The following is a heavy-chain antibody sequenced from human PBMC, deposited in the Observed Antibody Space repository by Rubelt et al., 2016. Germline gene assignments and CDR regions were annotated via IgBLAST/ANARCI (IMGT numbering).Heavy chain of an antibody. CDR2: IYPGDSDT. CDR3: ASLPSGIAVADTLGAFDI. CDR1: GYSFTSYW. Sequence: KTGESLKISCKGSGYSFTSYWIGWVRQMPGKGLEWMGIIYPGDSDTRYSPSFQGQVTISADKSISTAYLQWSSLKASDTAMYYCASLPSGIAVADTLGAFDIWGQGTMVTVSS. J-gene: IGHJ3*02. D-gene: IGHD6-19*01. V-gene: IGHV5-51*01.